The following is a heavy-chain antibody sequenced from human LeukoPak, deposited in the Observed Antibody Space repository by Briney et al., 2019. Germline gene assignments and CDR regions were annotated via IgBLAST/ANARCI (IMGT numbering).Heavy chain of an antibody. Sequence: PSQTLSLTCTVSGGSISSGGYYWSWIRQHPGKGLGWIGYIYYSGSTYYNPSLKSRVTISVDTSKNQFSLKLSSVTAADTAVYYCARGTVTTQNYYFDYWGQGTLVTVSS. J-gene: IGHJ4*02. D-gene: IGHD4-11*01. CDR1: GGSISSGGYY. CDR3: ARGTVTTQNYYFDY. CDR2: IYYSGST. V-gene: IGHV4-31*03.